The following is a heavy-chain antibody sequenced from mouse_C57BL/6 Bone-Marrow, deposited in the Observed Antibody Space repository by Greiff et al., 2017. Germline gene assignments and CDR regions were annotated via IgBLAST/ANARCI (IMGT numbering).Heavy chain of an antibody. V-gene: IGHV1-39*01. D-gene: IGHD2-4*01. J-gene: IGHJ4*01. CDR3: ARGYDYDYAMDY. CDR2: INPNCGTT. Sequence: EVQLQQPGPELVKPGASVKISCKASGYSFTDYNMTWVKQSHGKSLEWIGGINPNCGTTSYNQKFKGKATLTVDQSSSTAYMQLSSLTSEDSAVYYCARGYDYDYAMDYWGQGTSVTVSS. CDR1: GYSFTDYN.